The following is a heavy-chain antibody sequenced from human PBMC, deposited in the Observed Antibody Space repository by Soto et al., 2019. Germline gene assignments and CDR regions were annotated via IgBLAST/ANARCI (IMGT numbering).Heavy chain of an antibody. Sequence: QVQLVQSGAEVKKPGASVKVSCKASGYTFTSYYIHWVRQAPGQGLEWMGIINPSGGDTFYPQKFQGSVTMTRDTSTSTVYMELSSLRSDDTAVYYCARDATSGLEYWGQGTLVTVSS. CDR2: INPSGGDT. CDR3: ARDATSGLEY. D-gene: IGHD3-3*01. V-gene: IGHV1-46*01. CDR1: GYTFTSYY. J-gene: IGHJ4*02.